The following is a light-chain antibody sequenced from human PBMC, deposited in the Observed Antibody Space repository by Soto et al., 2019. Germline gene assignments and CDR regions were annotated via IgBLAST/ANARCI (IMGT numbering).Light chain of an antibody. Sequence: QSALTQPPSASGSPGQSVTISCTGTSSDVGGYHYVSWYQQHPGKAPKLMIYEVSKRPSGVPDRFSGSKSGNTASLTVSGLQAEDEADYYCSSYAGSNNVVFCGGTKLTVL. CDR1: SSDVGGYHY. CDR3: SSYAGSNNVV. J-gene: IGLJ2*01. V-gene: IGLV2-8*01. CDR2: EVS.